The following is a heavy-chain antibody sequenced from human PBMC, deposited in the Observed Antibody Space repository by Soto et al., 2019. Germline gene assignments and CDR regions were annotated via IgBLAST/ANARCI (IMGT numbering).Heavy chain of an antibody. CDR2: IIPIFGTA. J-gene: IGHJ4*02. CDR1: GGTFSSYA. Sequence: QVQLVQSGAEVKKPGSAVKVSCKASGGTFSSYAISWGRQAPGQGLEWMGGIIPIFGTANYAQKFQGRVTITADESTSTADRELSSLRSEDTAVYYCASPYSSGWYVFDYWGQGTLVTVSS. V-gene: IGHV1-69*12. CDR3: ASPYSSGWYVFDY. D-gene: IGHD6-19*01.